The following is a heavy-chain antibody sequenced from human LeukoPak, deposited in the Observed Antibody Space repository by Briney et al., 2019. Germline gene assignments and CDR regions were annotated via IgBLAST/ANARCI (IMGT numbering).Heavy chain of an antibody. CDR1: GGSISSYY. CDR2: IYYSGST. V-gene: IGHV4-59*01. Sequence: PSETLSLTCTVSGGSISSYYWSWIRQPPGKGLEWIGYIYYSGSTNYNPSLKSRVTISVDTSKNQFSLKLSSVTAADTAVYYCARLAIFGVVTFDYWGQGTLVTVSS. J-gene: IGHJ4*02. CDR3: ARLAIFGVVTFDY. D-gene: IGHD3-3*01.